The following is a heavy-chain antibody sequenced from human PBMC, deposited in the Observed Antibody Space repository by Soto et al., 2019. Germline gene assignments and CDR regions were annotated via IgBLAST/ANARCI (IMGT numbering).Heavy chain of an antibody. CDR1: GYTFTTYD. D-gene: IGHD1-1*01. V-gene: IGHV1-8*01. CDR2: MNPNSGDT. J-gene: IGHJ4*02. CDR3: ARNRATTGDFDF. Sequence: QVPLVQSGAEVKKPGASVKVSCKASGYTFTTYDINWVRQATGQGLEWVGWMNPNSGDTGYAQSFQDRVTMTRDTSTSTAYMELGSLRSEDTAVYYCARNRATTGDFDFWGQGTLVTVSS.